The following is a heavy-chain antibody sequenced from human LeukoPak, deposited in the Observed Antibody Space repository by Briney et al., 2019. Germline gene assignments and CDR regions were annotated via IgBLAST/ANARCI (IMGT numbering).Heavy chain of an antibody. J-gene: IGHJ4*02. Sequence: GGSLRLSCAASGFTFSSYWMSWVRQAPGKGLEWVANIKQDGSEKYYVDSVKGRFTISRDNAKNSLYLQMNSLRAEDTAVYYCARGSRYYYDSSGSYFDYWGQGTLVTVSS. V-gene: IGHV3-7*01. CDR3: ARGSRYYYDSSGSYFDY. CDR1: GFTFSSYW. CDR2: IKQDGSEK. D-gene: IGHD3-22*01.